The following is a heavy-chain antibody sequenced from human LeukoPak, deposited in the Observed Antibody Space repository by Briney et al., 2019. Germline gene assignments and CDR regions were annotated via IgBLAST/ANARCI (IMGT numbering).Heavy chain of an antibody. J-gene: IGHJ5*02. D-gene: IGHD2-2*01. V-gene: IGHV1-69*01. Sequence: SVKVSFKASGGTFSSYAISWVRQAPGQGLEWMGGIIPIFGTANYAQKFQGRVTITADESTRTAYMELSSLRSEDTAVYYCARDTRHRYCSSTGCYRGWLDPWGQGTLVTVSS. CDR3: ARDTRHRYCSSTGCYRGWLDP. CDR2: IIPIFGTA. CDR1: GGTFSSYA.